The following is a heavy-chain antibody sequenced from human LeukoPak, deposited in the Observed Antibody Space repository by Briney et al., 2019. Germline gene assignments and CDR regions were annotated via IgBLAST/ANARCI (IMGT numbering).Heavy chain of an antibody. V-gene: IGHV3-74*01. J-gene: IGHJ6*02. Sequence: GGSLRLSCAASGFTFSSYWMHWVRQAPGRGLVWVSRINSDGSSTSYADSVKGRFTISRDNAKNTLYLQMNSLRAEDTAVYYCARGATGGYYYYYGMDVWGQGTTVTVSS. D-gene: IGHD2-8*02. CDR2: INSDGSST. CDR1: GFTFSSYW. CDR3: ARGATGGYYYYYGMDV.